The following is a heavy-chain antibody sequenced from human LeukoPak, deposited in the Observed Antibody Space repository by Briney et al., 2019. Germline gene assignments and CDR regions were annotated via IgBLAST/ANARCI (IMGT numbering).Heavy chain of an antibody. D-gene: IGHD5-12*01. CDR2: INHSGST. CDR1: GGSFSGYY. V-gene: IGHV4-34*01. J-gene: IGHJ6*03. CDR3: ASGKLSSNDYLMDV. Sequence: PSETLSLTCAVYGGSFSGYYWRWTRQPPGKGLEWIGEINHSGSTNYNPPLKSRVTISVDTSKNQFSLKLSSVTAADTAVYYCASGKLSSNDYLMDVWGKGTTVTVSS.